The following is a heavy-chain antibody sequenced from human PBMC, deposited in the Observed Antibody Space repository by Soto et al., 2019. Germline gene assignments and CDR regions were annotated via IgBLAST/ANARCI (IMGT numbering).Heavy chain of an antibody. Sequence: QVQLQESGPGLVKPSQTLSLTCTVSGGSISSGGYYWSWIRQHPGKGLEWIGYIYYSGSTYYNPSLKSRVTISVDTSKNQFSLKLSSVTAADTAVYYCARDAVLVPADSHQNGGGSNWFDPWGQGTLVTVSS. CDR1: GGSISSGGYY. V-gene: IGHV4-31*03. D-gene: IGHD2-2*01. CDR3: ARDAVLVPADSHQNGGGSNWFDP. J-gene: IGHJ5*02. CDR2: IYYSGST.